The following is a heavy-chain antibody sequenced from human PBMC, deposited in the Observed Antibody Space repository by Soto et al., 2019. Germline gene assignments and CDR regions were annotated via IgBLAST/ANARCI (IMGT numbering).Heavy chain of an antibody. D-gene: IGHD2-15*01. CDR3: ARDCSGGSCYSGLFDY. Sequence: PGGSLRLSCAASGFTFSDYYMSWIRQAPGKGLKWVSYISRSGSTIYYADSVKGRFTISRDNAKNSLYLQMNSLRAEDTAVYYCARDCSGGSCYSGLFDYWGQGTLVTVSA. CDR1: GFTFSDYY. CDR2: ISRSGSTI. V-gene: IGHV3-11*01. J-gene: IGHJ4*02.